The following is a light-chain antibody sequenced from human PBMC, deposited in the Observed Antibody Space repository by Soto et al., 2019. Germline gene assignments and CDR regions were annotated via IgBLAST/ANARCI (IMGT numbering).Light chain of an antibody. J-gene: IGKJ2*01. CDR2: GAS. V-gene: IGKV1-39*01. CDR1: QNINKY. CDR3: QQSFSTPQL. Sequence: DLPVTQSPSSLSASVGDRVSITCRASQNINKYLNWYQQKPGKAPEVLIYGASSLQSGIPSRFSGSGSGTEFTLTITSLRPEDFATYYCQQSFSTPQLFGQGTKLEI.